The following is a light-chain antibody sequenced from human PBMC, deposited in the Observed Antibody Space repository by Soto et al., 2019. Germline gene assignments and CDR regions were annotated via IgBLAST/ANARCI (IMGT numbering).Light chain of an antibody. J-gene: IGLJ3*02. CDR2: LNSDGNH. CDR3: QTWGTGIHWV. CDR1: SGHSSYA. Sequence: QPVLTQSPSASASLGASVKLTCTLSSGHSSYAIAWHQQQPEKGPRYLMKLNSDGNHSKGDGIPDRFSGSSSGAERYLTISSLQSEDEADYYCQTWGTGIHWVFGGGTKLTVL. V-gene: IGLV4-69*01.